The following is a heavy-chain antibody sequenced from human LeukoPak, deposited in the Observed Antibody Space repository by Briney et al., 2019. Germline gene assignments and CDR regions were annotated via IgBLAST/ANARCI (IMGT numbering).Heavy chain of an antibody. V-gene: IGHV3-30-3*01. CDR2: ISYDGSNK. CDR3: AKDSLPMVRGVIDY. Sequence: GGSLRLSCAASGFTFSTYAMHWVRQAPGKGLEWVAVISYDGSNKYYADSVKGRFTISRDNSKNTLYLQMNSLRAEDTAVYYCAKDSLPMVRGVIDYWGQGTLVTVSS. D-gene: IGHD3-10*01. CDR1: GFTFSTYA. J-gene: IGHJ4*02.